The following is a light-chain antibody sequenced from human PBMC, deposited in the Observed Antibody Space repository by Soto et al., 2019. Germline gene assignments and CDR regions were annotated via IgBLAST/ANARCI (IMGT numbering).Light chain of an antibody. CDR2: GAS. Sequence: DILLTHSPGTLYLSPRERATLSCRASPSVSSSFLAWYQHQPGQAPRLLIYGASSRATGIPVRFSGSGSGTDFTLTISRLEPEDFAVYYCQQCGGSPITFGQGTLLEI. CDR3: QQCGGSPIT. CDR1: PSVSSSF. J-gene: IGKJ5*01. V-gene: IGKV3-20*01.